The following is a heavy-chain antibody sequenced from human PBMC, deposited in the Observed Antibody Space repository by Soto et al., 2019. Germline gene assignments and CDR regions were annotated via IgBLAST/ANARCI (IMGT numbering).Heavy chain of an antibody. V-gene: IGHV1-2*04. D-gene: IGHD3-22*01. J-gene: IGHJ6*02. Sequence: ASVKVSCKASGYTFTGYYMHWVRQAPGQGLEWMGWINPNSGGTNYAQKFQGWVTMTRDTSISTAYMELSRLRSDDTAVYYCARDRYYDSSGYYPPYYYYGMDVWGQGTTVIVSS. CDR1: GYTFTGYY. CDR2: INPNSGGT. CDR3: ARDRYYDSSGYYPPYYYYGMDV.